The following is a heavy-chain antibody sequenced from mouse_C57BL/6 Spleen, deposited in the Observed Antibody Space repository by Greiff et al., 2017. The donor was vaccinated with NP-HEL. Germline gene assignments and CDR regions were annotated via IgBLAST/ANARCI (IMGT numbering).Heavy chain of an antibody. CDR3: ARLPVNYAMDY. CDR1: GYTFTSYG. J-gene: IGHJ4*01. Sequence: QVQLQQSGAELARPGASVKLSCKASGYTFTSYGISWVKQRTGQGLEWIGEIYPRSGNTYYNEKFKGKATLTADKSSSTAYMELRSLTSEDSAVYFCARLPVNYAMDYWGQGTSVTVSS. V-gene: IGHV1-81*01. CDR2: IYPRSGNT.